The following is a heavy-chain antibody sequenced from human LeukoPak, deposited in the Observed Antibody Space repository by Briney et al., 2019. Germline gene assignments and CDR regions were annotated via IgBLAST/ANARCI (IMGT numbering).Heavy chain of an antibody. J-gene: IGHJ4*02. D-gene: IGHD3-9*01. V-gene: IGHV4-31*03. CDR3: ASTTYYDILTGYYYFDY. CDR1: GGSISSSSYY. CDR2: IYYSGST. Sequence: PSETLSLTCSVSGGSISSSSYYWSWIRQHPGKGLEWIGYIYYSGSTYYNPSLKSRVTISVDTSKNQFSLKLSSVTAADTAVYYCASTTYYDILTGYYYFDYWGQGTLVTVSS.